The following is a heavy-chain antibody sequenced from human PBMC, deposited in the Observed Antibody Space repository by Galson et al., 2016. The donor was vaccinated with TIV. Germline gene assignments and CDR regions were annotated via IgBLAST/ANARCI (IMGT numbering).Heavy chain of an antibody. D-gene: IGHD1-1*01. Sequence: SLRLSCAASGFVFSPYALHWVRQAPGKGLEWVAVISYDGTNIYYGDSVKGRFTISRDNSKNTVYLQMSSLRHEDTALYYCAKEAGTTDYLDFWGQGTLVTVSS. J-gene: IGHJ4*02. CDR2: ISYDGTNI. CDR1: GFVFSPYA. CDR3: AKEAGTTDYLDF. V-gene: IGHV3-30-3*01.